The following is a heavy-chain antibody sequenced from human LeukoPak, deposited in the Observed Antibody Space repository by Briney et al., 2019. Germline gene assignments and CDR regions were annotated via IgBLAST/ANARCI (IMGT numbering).Heavy chain of an antibody. CDR2: IKQDGSEK. J-gene: IGHJ4*02. CDR3: ARDLRSLGR. Sequence: GGSLRLSCAASGFTFSSSGMTWVRQAPGKGLEWVANIKQDGSEKYYVDSVKGRFTISRDNAKNSLYLQMNSLRAEDTAVYYCARDLRSLGRWGQGTLVTVSS. CDR1: GFTFSSSG. V-gene: IGHV3-7*03.